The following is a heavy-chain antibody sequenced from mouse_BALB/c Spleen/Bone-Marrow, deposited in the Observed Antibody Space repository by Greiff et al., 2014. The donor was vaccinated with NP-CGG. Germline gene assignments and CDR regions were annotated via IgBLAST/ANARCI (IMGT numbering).Heavy chain of an antibody. CDR2: ILPGSGSN. Sequence: VQLQQSGAELMKPGASVKISCKATGYTFSSYWIEWVKQRPGHGLGWIGEILPGSGSNKYNEKFKGKATFTADTSSNTAYMQLSGLTSEDSAVYYCATARATSYYGMDYWGQGTSVTVSS. CDR3: ATARATSYYGMDY. CDR1: GYTFSSYW. D-gene: IGHD3-1*01. V-gene: IGHV1-9*01. J-gene: IGHJ4*01.